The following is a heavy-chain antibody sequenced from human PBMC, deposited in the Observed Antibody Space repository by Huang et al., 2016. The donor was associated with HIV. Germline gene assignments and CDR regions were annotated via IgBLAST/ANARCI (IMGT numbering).Heavy chain of an antibody. CDR2: ITPPLRAP. V-gene: IGHV1-69*01. CDR3: AMSLRYQYDSRSYWGRYFDY. CDR1: GGSFSDQI. D-gene: IGHD3-16*01. Sequence: QVQLEQSGPAVRKPGSSVKVSCQASGGSFSDQIISWVRQAPGQRFEWMRGITPPLRAPADAQEFKGRVTMTADESTATIYMELNSLTSEDTAVYYCAMSLRYQYDSRSYWGRYFDYWGQGTLVTVSS. J-gene: IGHJ4*02.